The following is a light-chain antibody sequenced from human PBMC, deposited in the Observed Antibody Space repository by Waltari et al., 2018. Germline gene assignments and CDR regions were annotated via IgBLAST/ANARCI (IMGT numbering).Light chain of an antibody. CDR3: CSYAGSKV. V-gene: IGLV2-23*01. Sequence: QSALTQPASVSGSPGQSIPLSCTGTSSDVGSYNLVSWYQQHPGKAPKLMIYEGSKRPSGVSNRFSGSKSGNTASLTISGLQAEDEADYYCCSYAGSKVFGGGTKLTVL. CDR1: SSDVGSYNL. CDR2: EGS. J-gene: IGLJ2*01.